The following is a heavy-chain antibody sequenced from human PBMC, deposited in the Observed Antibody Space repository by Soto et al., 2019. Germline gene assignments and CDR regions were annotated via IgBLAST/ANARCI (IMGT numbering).Heavy chain of an antibody. CDR2: ISTSNSNT. CDR3: ARPPQVTRSYYFNGLDV. J-gene: IGHJ6*02. D-gene: IGHD5-18*01. V-gene: IGHV1-18*01. Sequence: QVQLVQSGGEVKKPGAAVMVSCKASGYTFTNYGISWVRQAPGQGLEWMGWISTSNSNTAYAQKFQDRVTMTTDTPTSTAYMELRSLRPDDTDVYYCARPPQVTRSYYFNGLDVWGQGTTVTVSS. CDR1: GYTFTNYG.